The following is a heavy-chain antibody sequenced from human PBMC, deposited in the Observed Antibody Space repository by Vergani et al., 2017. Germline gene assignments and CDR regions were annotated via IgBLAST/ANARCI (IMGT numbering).Heavy chain of an antibody. V-gene: IGHV3-30*03. CDR1: GFTFSSYG. CDR3: ARAPCSGGSCYSGY. D-gene: IGHD2-15*01. CDR2: ISYDGSNK. Sequence: QVQLVESGGGVVQPGRSLRLSCAASGFTFSSYGMHWVRQAPGKGLEWVAVISYDGSNKYYADSVKGRFTISRDNSKNTLYLQMNSLRAEDTAVYYCARAPCSGGSCYSGYWGQGTLVTVSS. J-gene: IGHJ4*02.